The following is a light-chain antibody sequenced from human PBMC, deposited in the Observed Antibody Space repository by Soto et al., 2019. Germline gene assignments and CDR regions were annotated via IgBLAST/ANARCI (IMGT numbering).Light chain of an antibody. CDR3: QERGRWLRAT. Sequence: EMVLTQSPATLSLSPGESATLSCRASQNVGLNFAWYQQKSGQPPRLLIHTASTRAAGIPARFSGSGSRTVFTLATSSLEPEDMAIYYCQERGRWLRATFGGGPKVE. CDR1: QNVGLN. J-gene: IGKJ4*01. CDR2: TAS. V-gene: IGKV3-11*01.